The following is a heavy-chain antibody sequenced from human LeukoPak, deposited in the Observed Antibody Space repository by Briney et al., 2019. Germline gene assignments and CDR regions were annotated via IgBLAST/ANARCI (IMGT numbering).Heavy chain of an antibody. D-gene: IGHD2-8*01. V-gene: IGHV1-69*13. Sequence: ASVKVSCKASGGTFSSYAIGWVRQAPGQGLEWMGGIIPIFGTANYAQKFQGRVTITADESTSTAYMELSSLRSEDTAVYYCAKDRCSNGIGCYYYYMDVWGKGTTVTIYS. J-gene: IGHJ6*03. CDR2: IIPIFGTA. CDR3: AKDRCSNGIGCYYYYMDV. CDR1: GGTFSSYA.